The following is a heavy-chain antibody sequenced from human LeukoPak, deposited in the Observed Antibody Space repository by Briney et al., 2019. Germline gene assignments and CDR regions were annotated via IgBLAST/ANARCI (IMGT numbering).Heavy chain of an antibody. CDR3: ARGGGVLRYFDWGPPARNWFDP. J-gene: IGHJ5*02. CDR2: IYHSGST. Sequence: PSETLSLTCAVSGGSISSSNWWSWVRQPPGKGLEWIGEIYHSGSTNYNPSLKSRVTISVDKSKNQFSLKLSSVTAADTAVYYCARGGGVLRYFDWGPPARNWFDPWGQGTLVTVSS. D-gene: IGHD3-9*01. V-gene: IGHV4-4*02. CDR1: GGSISSSNW.